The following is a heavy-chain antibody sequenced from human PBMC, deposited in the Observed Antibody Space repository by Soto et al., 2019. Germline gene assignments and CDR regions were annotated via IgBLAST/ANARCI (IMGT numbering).Heavy chain of an antibody. Sequence: QVQLQESGPGLVKPSETLSLTCTVSGGSISSYYWTWIRQPPGKGLEWIGFIYNSGSTHYNPSLRSRFTISVDTPKTQFSLKLRSVTAADTAVYYCASMGYHYGSGSYPLDYWGQGTLVTVSS. CDR1: GGSISSYY. D-gene: IGHD3-10*01. CDR3: ASMGYHYGSGSYPLDY. V-gene: IGHV4-59*08. J-gene: IGHJ4*02. CDR2: IYNSGST.